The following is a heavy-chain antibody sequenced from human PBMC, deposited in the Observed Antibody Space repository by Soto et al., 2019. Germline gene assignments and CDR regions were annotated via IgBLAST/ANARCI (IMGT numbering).Heavy chain of an antibody. CDR3: ARGGSRGAYSDVVDQ. V-gene: IGHV1-69*06. Sequence: QVQVVQSGAEVKKPGSSVKISCKASGRIFSSFPTSWVRQVPGQGLEWMGGVISASGSVTYAPKFQGRVTMTAVNSGGVGYGELTSRTSGDTAIYECARGGSRGAYSDVVDQWGPGTVVTVS. J-gene: IGHJ1*01. CDR1: GRIFSSFP. CDR2: VISASGSV. D-gene: IGHD3-16*01.